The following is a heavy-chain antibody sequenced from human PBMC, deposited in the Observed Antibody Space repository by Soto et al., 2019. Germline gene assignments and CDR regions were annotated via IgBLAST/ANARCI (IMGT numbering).Heavy chain of an antibody. V-gene: IGHV4-31*03. Sequence: SETLSLTCTVSGGSISSGGYYWSWIRQHPGKGLEWIGYIYYSGSTYYNPSLKSRDTISVDTSKNQFSLKLSSVTAADTAVYYCARQPDIVVVPAAIGFDPWGQGTLVTVSS. D-gene: IGHD2-2*01. CDR1: GGSISSGGYY. CDR3: ARQPDIVVVPAAIGFDP. CDR2: IYYSGST. J-gene: IGHJ5*02.